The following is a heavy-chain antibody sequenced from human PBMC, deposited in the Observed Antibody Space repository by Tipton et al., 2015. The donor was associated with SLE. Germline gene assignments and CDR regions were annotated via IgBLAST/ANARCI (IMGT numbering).Heavy chain of an antibody. CDR2: IYVSGIT. D-gene: IGHD6-25*01. J-gene: IGHJ4*02. V-gene: IGHV4-61*02. CDR1: GVSVRRGSYS. CDR3: ALSMTAATGPFDH. Sequence: TLSLTCTVSGVSVRRGSYSWSWTRQTAGKGLEWIGSIYVSGITYYSPPLKSRVTVSADTPNNQFSLEGTSVTAADAAVYFCALSMTAATGPFDHWGQETHVIVST.